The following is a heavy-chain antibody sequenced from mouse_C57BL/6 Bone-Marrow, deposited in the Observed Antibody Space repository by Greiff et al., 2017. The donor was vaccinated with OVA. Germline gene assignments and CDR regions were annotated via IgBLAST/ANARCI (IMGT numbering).Heavy chain of an antibody. CDR3: ARDSYDYGEFAY. D-gene: IGHD2-4*01. CDR2: INYDGSST. Sequence: EVKLMESEGGLVQPGSSMKLSCTASGFTFSDYYMAWVRQVPEKGLEWVANINYDGSSTYYLDSLKSRFIISRDNAKNILYLQMSSLKSEDTATYYCARDSYDYGEFAYWGQGTLVTVSA. J-gene: IGHJ3*01. CDR1: GFTFSDYY. V-gene: IGHV5-16*01.